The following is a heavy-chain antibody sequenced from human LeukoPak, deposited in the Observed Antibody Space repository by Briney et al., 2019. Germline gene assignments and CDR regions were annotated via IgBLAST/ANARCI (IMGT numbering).Heavy chain of an antibody. J-gene: IGHJ4*02. CDR3: ARGDGHNSPRGPYFDY. V-gene: IGHV3-53*01. CDR1: GFTVSSNY. Sequence: SGGSLRLSCAASGFTVSSNYMSWVRQAPGKGLEWGSVIYSGGSTYYSDSVKGRFTISRDNSKNTLYLQMNNLRAEDTAVYYCARGDGHNSPRGPYFDYWGQGTLVSVSS. CDR2: IYSGGST. D-gene: IGHD5-24*01.